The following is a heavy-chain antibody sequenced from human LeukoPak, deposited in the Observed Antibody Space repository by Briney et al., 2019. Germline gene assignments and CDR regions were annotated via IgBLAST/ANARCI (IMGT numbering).Heavy chain of an antibody. CDR3: AKDKDTVVAVASTTPFDY. CDR1: GFTFSSYG. J-gene: IGHJ4*02. D-gene: IGHD2-15*01. V-gene: IGHV3-30*02. CDR2: VRYDATNK. Sequence: GGSLGLSCAASGFTFSSYGMHWVRQAPGKGLEWVAFVRYDATNKDYADSVKGRFTISRDNSKNTVYLQMSSLRAEDTAVYYCAKDKDTVVAVASTTPFDYWGQGTLVTVSS.